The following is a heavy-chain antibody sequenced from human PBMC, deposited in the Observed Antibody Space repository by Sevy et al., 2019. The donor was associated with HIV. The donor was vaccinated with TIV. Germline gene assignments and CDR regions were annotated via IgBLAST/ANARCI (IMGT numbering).Heavy chain of an antibody. J-gene: IGHJ3*02. CDR1: GFTFSSYA. CDR2: ISGGGGST. CDR3: AKDYDSSGYYLAGDAFDI. V-gene: IGHV3-23*01. D-gene: IGHD3-22*01. Sequence: GGSLRLSCAASGFTFSSYAMSWVRQAPGKGLEWVSAISGGGGSTYYADSVKGRFTISRDNSKNTLYLQMNSLRAEDTAVYYCAKDYDSSGYYLAGDAFDIWGQGTMVTVSS.